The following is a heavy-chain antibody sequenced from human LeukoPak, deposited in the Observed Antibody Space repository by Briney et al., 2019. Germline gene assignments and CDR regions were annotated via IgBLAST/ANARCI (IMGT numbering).Heavy chain of an antibody. CDR1: GYTFTTYA. CDR3: ARGYYSGSHDY. CDR2: IIPLLDTV. V-gene: IGHV1-18*01. J-gene: IGHJ4*02. Sequence: GASVKVSCKASGYTFTTYAMNWVRQAPGQGLEWMGGIIPLLDTVNYAQKLQGRVTMTTDTSTSTAYMELRSLRSDDTAVYYCARGYYSGSHDYWGQGTLVTVSS. D-gene: IGHD1-26*01.